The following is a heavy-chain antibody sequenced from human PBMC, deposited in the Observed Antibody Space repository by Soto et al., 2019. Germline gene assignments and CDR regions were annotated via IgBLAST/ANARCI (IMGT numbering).Heavy chain of an antibody. V-gene: IGHV1-3*01. Sequence: ASVKVSCKASGYTFTSYAMHWVRQAPGQRLEWMGWINAGNGNTKYSQKFQGRVTITRDTSASTAYMELSSLRSEDTAVYYCAREADPDIDAFDIWGQGTMVTVSS. CDR3: AREADPDIDAFDI. D-gene: IGHD6-19*01. J-gene: IGHJ3*02. CDR2: INAGNGNT. CDR1: GYTFTSYA.